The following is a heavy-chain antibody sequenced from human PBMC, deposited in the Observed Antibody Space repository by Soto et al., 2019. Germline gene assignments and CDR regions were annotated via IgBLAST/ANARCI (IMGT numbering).Heavy chain of an antibody. Sequence: QVQLVESGGGVVQPGRSLRLSCAASGFTFSSYAMHLVRQAPGKGLEWVSVISYDGSNKYYADSVKGRFTISRDNSKNTLYLQMNSLRAEDTAVYYCAREPVTGESQQLVGHFDLWGRGTLVTVSS. J-gene: IGHJ2*01. CDR1: GFTFSSYA. CDR3: AREPVTGESQQLVGHFDL. V-gene: IGHV3-30-3*01. CDR2: ISYDGSNK. D-gene: IGHD6-13*01.